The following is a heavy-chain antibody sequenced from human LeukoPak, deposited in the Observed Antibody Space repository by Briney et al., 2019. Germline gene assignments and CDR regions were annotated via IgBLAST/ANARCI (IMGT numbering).Heavy chain of an antibody. D-gene: IGHD2-21*02. Sequence: PAETLSLTCTVSGGSISSSSYYWGWIRQPPGKGLEWIGSIYYSGSTYYNPSLKSRVTISVDTSKNQFSLKLSSVTAADTAVYYCARRVVVVTAIPYYYFDYWGQGTLVTVSS. CDR2: IYYSGST. CDR1: GGSISSSSYY. V-gene: IGHV4-39*01. CDR3: ARRVVVVTAIPYYYFDY. J-gene: IGHJ4*02.